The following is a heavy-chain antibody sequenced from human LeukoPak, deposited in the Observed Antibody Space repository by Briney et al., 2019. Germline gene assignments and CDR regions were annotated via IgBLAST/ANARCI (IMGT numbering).Heavy chain of an antibody. CDR1: GGSISSGGYY. V-gene: IGHV4-61*08. J-gene: IGHJ4*02. CDR2: IYYSGST. CDR3: AGYSSSWYDFCRY. Sequence: SETLSLTCTVSGGSISSGGYYWSWIRQHPGKGLEWIGYIYYSGSTNYNPSLKSRVTISVDTSKNQFSLKLSSVTAADTAVYYCAGYSSSWYDFCRYWGQGTLVTVSS. D-gene: IGHD6-13*01.